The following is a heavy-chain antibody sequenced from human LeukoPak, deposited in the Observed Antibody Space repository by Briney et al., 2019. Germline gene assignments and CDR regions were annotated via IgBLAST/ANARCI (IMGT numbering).Heavy chain of an antibody. CDR3: ASALGYDSSGYRPAGGV. Sequence: LSLSWAPAGSTFSSSWMSWVRQPLGGGRGWVANIKQYGSEKYYVDSVKGRFTISRDNAKNSLYLQMNSLRAEDAAVYYCASALGYDSSGYRPAGGVWGQGTMVTVSS. J-gene: IGHJ3*01. V-gene: IGHV3-7*01. CDR2: IKQYGSEK. CDR1: GSTFSSSW. D-gene: IGHD3-22*01.